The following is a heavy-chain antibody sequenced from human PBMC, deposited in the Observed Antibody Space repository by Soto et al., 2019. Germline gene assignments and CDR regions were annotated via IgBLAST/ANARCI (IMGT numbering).Heavy chain of an antibody. D-gene: IGHD6-13*01. CDR2: IYPGDSDT. Sequence: PGESLKISCKGSGYSFTSYWIGWVRQMPGKGLEWMGIIYPGDSDTRYSPSFQGQVTISADKSISTAYLQWSSLKASDTAMYYCARRRGIAARGPKYNWFDPWGQGTLVTVSS. CDR1: GYSFTSYW. CDR3: ARRRGIAARGPKYNWFDP. J-gene: IGHJ5*02. V-gene: IGHV5-51*01.